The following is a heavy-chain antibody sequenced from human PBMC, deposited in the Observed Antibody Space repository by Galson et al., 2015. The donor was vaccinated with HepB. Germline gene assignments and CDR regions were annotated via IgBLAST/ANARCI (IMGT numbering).Heavy chain of an antibody. J-gene: IGHJ4*02. Sequence: SLRLSCAASGFTFSDHYMDWVRQAPGKGLEWVGRTRNKANSYTTEYAASVKGRFTISRDDSKNSLYLQMNSLKTEDTAVYYCARVGVYGQYSSGPLDYWGQGTLVTVSS. V-gene: IGHV3-72*01. D-gene: IGHD6-19*01. CDR2: TRNKANSYTT. CDR1: GFTFSDHY. CDR3: ARVGVYGQYSSGPLDY.